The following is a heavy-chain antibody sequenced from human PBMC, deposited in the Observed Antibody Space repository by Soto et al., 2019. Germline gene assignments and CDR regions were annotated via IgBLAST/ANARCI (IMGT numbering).Heavy chain of an antibody. D-gene: IGHD1-26*01. CDR3: ARDRYPFDY. J-gene: IGHJ4*02. Sequence: TGGSLRLSCTASGFTFGDYAMSWVRQAPGKGLEWVSVIYSGGSTYYADSVKGRFTISRDNSKNTLYLQMNSLRAEDTAVYYCARDRYPFDYWGQGTLVTISS. CDR2: IYSGGST. CDR1: GFTFGDYA. V-gene: IGHV3-53*01.